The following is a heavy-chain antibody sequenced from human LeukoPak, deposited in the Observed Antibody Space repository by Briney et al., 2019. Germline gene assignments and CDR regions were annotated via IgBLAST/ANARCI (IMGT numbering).Heavy chain of an antibody. CDR3: ARERGSSGWYQEDYFDY. V-gene: IGHV1-18*01. J-gene: IGHJ4*02. CDR1: GYTFTSYG. D-gene: IGHD6-19*01. Sequence: ASVKVSCKASGYTFTSYGIRWVRQAPGQGLEWMGWISAYNGNTNYAQKLQGRVTMTTDTSTSTAYMELRSLRSDDTAVYYCARERGSSGWYQEDYFDYWGQGTLVTVSS. CDR2: ISAYNGNT.